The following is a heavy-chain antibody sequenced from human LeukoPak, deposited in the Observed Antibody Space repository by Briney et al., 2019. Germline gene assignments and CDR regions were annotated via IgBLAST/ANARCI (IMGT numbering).Heavy chain of an antibody. CDR2: IYYSGST. Sequence: SETLSLTCTVSGGSMSSYYWSWIRQPPGKGLEWIGYIYYSGSTNYNPSLKSRVTISVDTSKNQFSLKLSSVTAADTAVYYCARGSVYSYGYFDYWGQGTLVTVSS. J-gene: IGHJ4*02. CDR1: GGSMSSYY. CDR3: ARGSVYSYGYFDY. D-gene: IGHD5-18*01. V-gene: IGHV4-59*01.